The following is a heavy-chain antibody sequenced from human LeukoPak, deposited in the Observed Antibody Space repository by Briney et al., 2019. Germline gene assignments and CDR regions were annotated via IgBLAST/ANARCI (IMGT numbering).Heavy chain of an antibody. CDR3: ARADYDFWSGYYNNWFDP. V-gene: IGHV3-74*01. Sequence: PGGSLRLSCAASGFTFSSYWMHWVRQAPGKGLVWVSRINSDGSSTSYADSVKGRFTISRDNAKNTLYLQMNRLRAEDTAVYYCARADYDFWSGYYNNWFDPWGQGTLVTVSS. J-gene: IGHJ5*02. D-gene: IGHD3-3*01. CDR2: INSDGSST. CDR1: GFTFSSYW.